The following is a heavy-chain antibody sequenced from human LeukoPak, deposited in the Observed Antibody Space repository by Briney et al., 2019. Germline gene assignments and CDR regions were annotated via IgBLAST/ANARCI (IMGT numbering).Heavy chain of an antibody. J-gene: IGHJ6*03. CDR2: MNPNSGNT. CDR1: GYTFTSYD. D-gene: IGHD3-3*01. CDR3: ARLDFGVVIGVYYMDV. V-gene: IGHV1-8*01. Sequence: ASVKVSCKASGYTFTSYDINWVRQATGQGLEWMGWMNPNSGNTGYAQKFQGRVTMTRNTSISTAYMELSSLRSEDTAVYYCARLDFGVVIGVYYMDVWGKGTTVTVSS.